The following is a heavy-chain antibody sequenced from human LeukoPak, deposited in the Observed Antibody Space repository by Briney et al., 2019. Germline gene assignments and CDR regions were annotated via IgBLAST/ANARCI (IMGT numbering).Heavy chain of an antibody. CDR3: AKGSGSSFPHYYYYMDV. V-gene: IGHV3-30-3*01. CDR2: ISYDGSNK. J-gene: IGHJ6*03. Sequence: GRSLRLSCAASGFTFSSYAMHWVRQAPGKGLEWVAVISYDGSNKYYADSVKGRFTISRDNSKNTLYLQMNSLRAEDTAVYYCAKGSGSSFPHYYYYMDVWGKGTTVTVSS. CDR1: GFTFSSYA. D-gene: IGHD6-6*01.